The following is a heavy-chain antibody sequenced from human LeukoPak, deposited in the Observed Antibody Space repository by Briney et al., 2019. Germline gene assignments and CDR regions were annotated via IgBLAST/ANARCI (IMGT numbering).Heavy chain of an antibody. J-gene: IGHJ4*02. CDR3: AREARITYYDILTGLDY. CDR2: IWYDGSNK. V-gene: IGHV3-33*01. CDR1: GFTFSSYG. D-gene: IGHD3-9*01. Sequence: SGRSLRLSCAASGFTFSSYGMHWVRQAPGKGLEWVAVIWYDGSNKYYADSVKGRFTISRDNAKNSLYLQMNSLRAEDTAVYYCAREARITYYDILTGLDYWGQGTLVTVSS.